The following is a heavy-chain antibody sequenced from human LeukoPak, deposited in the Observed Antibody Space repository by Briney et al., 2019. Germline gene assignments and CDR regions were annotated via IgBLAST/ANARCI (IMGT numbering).Heavy chain of an antibody. J-gene: IGHJ3*02. D-gene: IGHD5-18*01. Sequence: GGSLRLSCAASGFTFSSYGMHWVRQAPGKGLEWVAVIWSDGSNKYYADSVKGRFTISRDNSKNTLYLQMNSLRAEDTAVYYCAKGDTAMVLDAFDIWGQGTMVTVSS. CDR3: AKGDTAMVLDAFDI. CDR1: GFTFSSYG. V-gene: IGHV3-33*06. CDR2: IWSDGSNK.